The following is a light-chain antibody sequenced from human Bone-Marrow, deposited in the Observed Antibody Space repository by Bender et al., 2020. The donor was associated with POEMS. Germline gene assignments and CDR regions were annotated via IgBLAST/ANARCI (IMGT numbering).Light chain of an antibody. Sequence: QSALAQPRSVSGSPGQSVTISCTGTNSDVGAYNYVSWYQRHPDEAPKLIIYDVSERPSGVPARFSGSKSGDTASLTISGLQPEDEADYYCCSYVGSKTLVFGGGTKLTVL. J-gene: IGLJ2*01. CDR1: NSDVGAYNY. CDR3: CSYVGSKTLV. V-gene: IGLV2-11*01. CDR2: DVS.